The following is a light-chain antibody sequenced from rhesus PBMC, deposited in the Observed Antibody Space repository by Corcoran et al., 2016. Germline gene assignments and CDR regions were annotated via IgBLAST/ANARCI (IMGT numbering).Light chain of an antibody. J-gene: IGKJ4*01. V-gene: IGKV1-32*01. CDR1: QGISSY. CDR3: RQYNSLPPT. Sequence: DIQMTQSPSSLSASVGDTVTITCRASQGISSYLNWYQQKPGKAPKLLFYYANRLESGVSSRFSGSGSGTEFTLTISSLQPDDFATYYCRQYNSLPPTFGGGTKVEIK. CDR2: YAN.